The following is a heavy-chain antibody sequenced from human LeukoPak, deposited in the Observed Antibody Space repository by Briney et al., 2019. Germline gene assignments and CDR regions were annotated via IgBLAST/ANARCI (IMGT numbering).Heavy chain of an antibody. CDR3: ARRWNYGINYYIDV. Sequence: SETLTLTCAVYGGSFNTFYGSWIRQPPGRGLEWIGEINPSGRINYNPSLKSRVTISIDTSKNQFSLNLSSVTAADTAVYYCARRWNYGINYYIDVWGKGTTVTVSS. V-gene: IGHV4-34*01. CDR1: GGSFNTFY. J-gene: IGHJ6*03. D-gene: IGHD1-7*01. CDR2: INPSGRI.